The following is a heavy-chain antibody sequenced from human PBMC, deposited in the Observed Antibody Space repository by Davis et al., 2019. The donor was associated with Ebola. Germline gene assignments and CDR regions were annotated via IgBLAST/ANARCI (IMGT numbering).Heavy chain of an antibody. J-gene: IGHJ2*01. CDR2: ISYDGSNK. V-gene: IGHV3-30*03. CDR1: GFTFSSYG. CDR3: ARDLPGGDWYFDL. Sequence: GGSLRLSCAASGFTFSSYGMHWVRQAPGKGLEWVAVISYDGSNKYYADSVKGRFTISRDNSKNTLYLQMSSLRAEDTAVYYCARDLPGGDWYFDLWSRDTLVTVSS. D-gene: IGHD1-14*01.